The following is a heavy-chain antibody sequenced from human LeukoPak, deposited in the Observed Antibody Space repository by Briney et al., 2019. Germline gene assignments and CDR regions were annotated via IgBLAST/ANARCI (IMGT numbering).Heavy chain of an antibody. J-gene: IGHJ4*02. CDR1: GFTFSCNG. V-gene: IGHV3-30*02. D-gene: IGHD3-10*01. CDR3: AKDIGSYYDY. CDR2: IQYDGSKK. Sequence: PGGSLRLSCVASGFTFSCNGMHWVSQAPGKWLEWVTFIQYDGSKKYYADSVKGRFTISRDNSKNTLYLEMNSLRAEDTAVYYCAKDIGSYYDYWGQGILVTVSS.